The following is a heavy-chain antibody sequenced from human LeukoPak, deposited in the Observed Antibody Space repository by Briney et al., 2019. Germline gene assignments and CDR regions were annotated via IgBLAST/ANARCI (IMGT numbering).Heavy chain of an antibody. V-gene: IGHV4-61*01. CDR3: ARFNHICSGGSCYFDY. Sequence: SETLSLTCTVSGGSVSSGSYYWSWIRQPPGKGLEWIGYIYYSGSTNYNPSLKSRVTISVDTSKNQFSLKLSSVTAADTAVYYCARFNHICSGGSCYFDYWGQGTLVTVSS. CDR1: GGSVSSGSYY. J-gene: IGHJ4*02. CDR2: IYYSGST. D-gene: IGHD2-15*01.